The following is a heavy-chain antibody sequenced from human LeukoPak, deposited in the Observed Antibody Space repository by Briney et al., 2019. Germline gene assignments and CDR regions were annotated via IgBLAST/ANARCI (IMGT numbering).Heavy chain of an antibody. Sequence: TSVKVSCKASGFTFSSSVMQWVRQARGQRLEWIGWIVVGSGNTNYAQKFQERVTITRDMSTSTAYMELSSLRSEDTAVYYCAADIVGATGYYFDYWGQGTLVTVSS. CDR3: AADIVGATGYYFDY. CDR1: GFTFSSSV. V-gene: IGHV1-58*02. CDR2: IVVGSGNT. D-gene: IGHD1-26*01. J-gene: IGHJ4*02.